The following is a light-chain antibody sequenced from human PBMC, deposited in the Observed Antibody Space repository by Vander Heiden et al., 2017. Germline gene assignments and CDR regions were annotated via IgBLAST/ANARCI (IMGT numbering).Light chain of an antibody. CDR1: KLGDKY. CDR2: QDS. J-gene: IGLJ2*01. CDR3: QAWDSSIGV. V-gene: IGLV3-1*01. Sequence: SYELTQPPSVSVSPGQTASITCSGDKLGDKYACWYQQKPGQSPVLVIYQDSKRPSGIPERFSGSNSGNTATLTISGTQAMDEADYYCQAWDSSIGVSGGGTKL.